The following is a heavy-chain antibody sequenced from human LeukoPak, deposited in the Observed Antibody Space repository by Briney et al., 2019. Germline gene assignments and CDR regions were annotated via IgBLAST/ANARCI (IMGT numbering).Heavy chain of an antibody. V-gene: IGHV3-13*01. D-gene: IGHD1-1*01. J-gene: IGHJ6*02. Sequence: PGGSLRLSCAASGFTLSSYDMHWVRQATGKGLEWVSAIGTAGDTYYPGSVKGRFTISRENAKNSLYLQMNSLRAGDTAVYYCARYHNTYGMDVWGQGTTVTVSS. CDR1: GFTLSSYD. CDR2: IGTAGDT. CDR3: ARYHNTYGMDV.